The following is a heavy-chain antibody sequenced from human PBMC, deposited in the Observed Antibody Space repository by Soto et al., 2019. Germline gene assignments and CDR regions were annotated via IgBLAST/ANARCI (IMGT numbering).Heavy chain of an antibody. CDR1: GYTFTDYY. Sequence: ASVKVSCKASGYTFTDYYMHWVRQAPGQGLEWMGWINPNSGGTNYAQKFQGRVTMTRDTSISTAYMELSRLRSDDTAVYYCARISIWFGAANWFDPWGQGTLVTVSS. D-gene: IGHD3-10*01. CDR2: INPNSGGT. CDR3: ARISIWFGAANWFDP. J-gene: IGHJ5*02. V-gene: IGHV1-2*02.